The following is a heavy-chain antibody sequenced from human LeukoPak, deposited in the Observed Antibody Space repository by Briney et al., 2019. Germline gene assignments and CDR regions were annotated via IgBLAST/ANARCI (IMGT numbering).Heavy chain of an antibody. V-gene: IGHV4-59*12. D-gene: IGHD3-10*01. J-gene: IGHJ4*02. CDR1: GGPISSFY. Sequence: SETLSLTCTVSGGPISSFYWSWIRQPPGKGLEWIGYIYYSGTTNYNPSLKSRVTISVDTSKNQFSLKLSSVTAADTAVYYCASLEYYYGSGSWGQGTLVTVSS. CDR3: ASLEYYYGSGS. CDR2: IYYSGTT.